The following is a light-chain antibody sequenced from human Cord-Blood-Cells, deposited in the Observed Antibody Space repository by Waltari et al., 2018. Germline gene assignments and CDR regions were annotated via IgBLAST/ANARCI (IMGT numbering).Light chain of an antibody. Sequence: DIVITHSPDSLAVSLGERATINCKSSQSVLYSANNKDYFAWNQEKPGQPPKLLIYWASTRESGVPDRFSGSGSGTDFTLTISSLQAEDVAVYYCQQYYSTPLTFGGGTKVEIQ. V-gene: IGKV4-1*01. CDR2: WAS. J-gene: IGKJ4*01. CDR3: QQYYSTPLT. CDR1: QSVLYSANNKDY.